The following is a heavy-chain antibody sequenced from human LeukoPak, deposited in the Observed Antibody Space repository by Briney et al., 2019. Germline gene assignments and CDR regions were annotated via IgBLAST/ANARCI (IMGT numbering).Heavy chain of an antibody. CDR2: IYYSGST. J-gene: IGHJ4*02. D-gene: IGHD6-13*01. Sequence: ASETLSLTCTVSGGSISSSSYYWGWIRQPPGKGLEWIGSIYYSGSTYYNPSLKIRLTISLDPSRNQFSHKLRPVTAADTAVYYCARHNAGYSSSWYEDYWGQGTLVTVSS. CDR1: GGSISSSSYY. CDR3: ARHNAGYSSSWYEDY. V-gene: IGHV4-39*01.